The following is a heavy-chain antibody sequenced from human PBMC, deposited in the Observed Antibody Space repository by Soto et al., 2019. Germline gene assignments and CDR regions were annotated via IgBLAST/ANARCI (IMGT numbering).Heavy chain of an antibody. J-gene: IGHJ2*01. V-gene: IGHV4-4*07. Sequence: ESLSLTCPVSGGSISNYYWSWIQPPSGKGLEWIGRIYTSGSTNYNPSLKSRVTMSVDTSKNQFSLKLSSVTAADTAVYYCARDRRVGGDSSGYYIWYFDLWGRGTPVTVYS. D-gene: IGHD3-22*01. CDR1: GGSISNYY. CDR3: ARDRRVGGDSSGYYIWYFDL. CDR2: IYTSGST.